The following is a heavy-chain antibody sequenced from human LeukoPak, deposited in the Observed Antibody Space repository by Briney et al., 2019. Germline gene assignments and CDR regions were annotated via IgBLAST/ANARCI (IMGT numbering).Heavy chain of an antibody. CDR1: GGSFSGYY. Sequence: SETLSLTCAVYGGSFSGYYWSWIRQPPGKGLEWIGEINHSGSTNYNPSLKSRVTISVDTSKNQFSLKLSSVTAADTAVYYCASTKDVVVPAAIAYWGQGTLVTVSS. J-gene: IGHJ4*02. V-gene: IGHV4-34*01. CDR2: INHSGST. D-gene: IGHD2-2*02. CDR3: ASTKDVVVPAAIAY.